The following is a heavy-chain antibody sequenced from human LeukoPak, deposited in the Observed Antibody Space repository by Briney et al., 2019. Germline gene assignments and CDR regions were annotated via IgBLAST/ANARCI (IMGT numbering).Heavy chain of an antibody. Sequence: TGGSLRLSCAASGFTFSTYAMHWVRQAPGKGLEWVAVMSSAGTNKFYADSVKGRFTISRDNSKNTLYLQMNSLRTEDTAVYYCARVHTSGWFYFDYWGQGTLVTVSS. V-gene: IGHV3-30-3*01. J-gene: IGHJ4*02. D-gene: IGHD6-19*01. CDR2: MSSAGTNK. CDR3: ARVHTSGWFYFDY. CDR1: GFTFSTYA.